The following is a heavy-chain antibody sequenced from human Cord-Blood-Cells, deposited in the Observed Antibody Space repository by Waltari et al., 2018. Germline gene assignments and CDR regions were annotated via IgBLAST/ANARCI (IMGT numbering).Heavy chain of an antibody. CDR2: IIPILGIA. Sequence: QVQLVQSGAEVKKPGSSVKVSCKASGGTFSSYAISWVRQAPGQGLEWMGGIIPILGIANDAQKFQGRVTITADKSTSTAYMELSSLRSEDTAVYYGARTKCGYDILTRYSYYYYNDMDVWGKGTTLTVSS. V-gene: IGHV1-69*10. J-gene: IGHJ6*03. CDR3: ARTKCGYDILTRYSYYYYNDMDV. CDR1: GGTFSSYA. D-gene: IGHD3-9*01.